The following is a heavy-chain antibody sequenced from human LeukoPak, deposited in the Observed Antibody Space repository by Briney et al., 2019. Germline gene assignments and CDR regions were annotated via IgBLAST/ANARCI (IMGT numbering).Heavy chain of an antibody. CDR2: ISYDGSNK. J-gene: IGHJ5*02. D-gene: IGHD2-2*01. V-gene: IGHV3-30*18. CDR3: AKKDCSSTSCYPWFDP. Sequence: PGGSLRLSCAASGFTFSSYAMHWVRQAPGKGLERVAVISYDGSNKYYADSVKGRFTISRDNSKNTLYLQMNSLRAEDTAVYYCAKKDCSSTSCYPWFDPWGQGTLVTVSS. CDR1: GFTFSSYA.